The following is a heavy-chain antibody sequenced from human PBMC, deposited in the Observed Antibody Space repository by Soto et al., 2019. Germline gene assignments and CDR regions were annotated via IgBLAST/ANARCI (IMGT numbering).Heavy chain of an antibody. CDR2: IKQDGSEK. CDR3: AKPYSGNYPRPFDY. J-gene: IGHJ4*02. CDR1: GFTFSSYW. V-gene: IGHV3-7*01. Sequence: EVQLVESGGGLVQPGGSLRLSCAASGFTFSSYWMSWVRQAPGKGLEWVANIKQDGSEKYYADSVKGRFTISRDNSKNTLYLQMDSPRAEDTAVYYCAKPYSGNYPRPFDYWGQGTLVTVSS. D-gene: IGHD1-26*01.